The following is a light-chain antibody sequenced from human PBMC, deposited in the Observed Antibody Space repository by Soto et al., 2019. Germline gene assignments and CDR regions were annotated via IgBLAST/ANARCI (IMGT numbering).Light chain of an antibody. CDR3: QQYNNWHPYT. Sequence: EIVMTQSPATLSVSPGERATLSCRASQSVSSNLAWYQQKPGQAPRLLLYGASTRATAIPARFSGSGSGTEFTLTISSLQSEDFAVYYCQQYNNWHPYTFGQGTKLEIK. CDR2: GAS. V-gene: IGKV3-15*01. CDR1: QSVSSN. J-gene: IGKJ2*01.